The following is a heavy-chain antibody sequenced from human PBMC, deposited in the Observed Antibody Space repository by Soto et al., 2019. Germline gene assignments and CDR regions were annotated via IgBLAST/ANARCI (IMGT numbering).Heavy chain of an antibody. J-gene: IGHJ6*02. D-gene: IGHD3-10*01. CDR3: ARDRGYDAHDYYYNAMDV. CDR2: IRGFSPYT. Sequence: VGSLRLSCISSGFTFRTYTMNWVRQAPGKGLEWVSGIRGFSPYTFYAESVKGRFTISRDNAKNSVFLQMDSLRAEDTAVYYCARDRGYDAHDYYYNAMDVWGQGTTVTSP. V-gene: IGHV3-21*01. CDR1: GFTFRTYT.